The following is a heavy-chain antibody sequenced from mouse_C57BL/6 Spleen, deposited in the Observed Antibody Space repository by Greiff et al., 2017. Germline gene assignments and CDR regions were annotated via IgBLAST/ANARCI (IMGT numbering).Heavy chain of an antibody. D-gene: IGHD2-14*01. CDR3: ARGAIGGYYFDY. V-gene: IGHV1-54*01. CDR2: INPGSGGT. CDR1: GYAFTNYL. J-gene: IGHJ2*01. Sequence: QVQLQQSGAELVRPGTSVKVSCKASGYAFTNYLIEWVKQRPGQGLEWIGVINPGSGGTNYNEKFKGKATLTADKSSSNAYMQLSSLTSEDSAVYFCARGAIGGYYFDYWGQGTTLTVSS.